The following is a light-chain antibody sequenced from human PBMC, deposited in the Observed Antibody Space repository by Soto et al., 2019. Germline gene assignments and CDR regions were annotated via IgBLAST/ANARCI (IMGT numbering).Light chain of an antibody. J-gene: IGKJ4*01. CDR1: QGVSSY. V-gene: IGKV3D-11*01. CDR2: DAS. Sequence: EIVLTQSPATLSLSPGERATLSCRASQGVSSYLAWYQQKPGQAPRLLIYDASNWATGIPARFSGSGPGTDFTLTISSLEPEDFAVYYCQQRSNWTGLTFGGGTKVEIK. CDR3: QQRSNWTGLT.